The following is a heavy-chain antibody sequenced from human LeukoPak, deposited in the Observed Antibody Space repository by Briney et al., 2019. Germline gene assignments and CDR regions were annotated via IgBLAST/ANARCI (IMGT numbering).Heavy chain of an antibody. J-gene: IGHJ4*02. CDR3: ASWGYGERGVDY. CDR2: IANDGRT. Sequence: PGGSLRLSCAASGFTVSSNYMSWVRQAPGKGLECVSVIANDGRTYYVNSVKGRFTISRDISKNMLYLQMNSLRADDTAVYYCASWGYGERGVDYWGQGTLVTVSS. V-gene: IGHV3-53*01. CDR1: GFTVSSNY. D-gene: IGHD4-17*01.